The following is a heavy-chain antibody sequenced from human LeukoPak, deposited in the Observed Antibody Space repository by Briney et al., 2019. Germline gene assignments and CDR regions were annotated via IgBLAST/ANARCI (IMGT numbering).Heavy chain of an antibody. J-gene: IGHJ4*02. CDR2: IKQDGSEK. CDR3: ARDLSDE. Sequence: GGSLRLSCAASGFTFSNYWMSWVRQAPGKGLEWVANIKQDGSEKYYVDSVKGRFTISRDNAKNSLYLQMNSLRAEDAAVYYCARDLSDEWGQGTLVTVSS. V-gene: IGHV3-7*01. CDR1: GFTFSNYW.